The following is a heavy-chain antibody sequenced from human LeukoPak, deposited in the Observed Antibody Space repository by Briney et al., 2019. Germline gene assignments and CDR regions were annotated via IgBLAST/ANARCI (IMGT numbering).Heavy chain of an antibody. CDR1: GGSISSGGYY. J-gene: IGHJ4*02. Sequence: PSETLSLTCTVSGGSISSGGYYWSSIRQHPGKGLEWIGYIYYSGSTYYNPSLKSRVTISVDTSKNQFSLKLSSVTAADTAVYYCARAQWLPPERYFDYWGQGTLVTVSS. CDR3: ARAQWLPPERYFDY. V-gene: IGHV4-31*03. D-gene: IGHD6-19*01. CDR2: IYYSGST.